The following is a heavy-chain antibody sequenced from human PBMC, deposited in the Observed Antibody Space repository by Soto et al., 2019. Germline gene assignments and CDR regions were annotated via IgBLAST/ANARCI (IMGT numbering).Heavy chain of an antibody. CDR1: GGSFSNDY. CDR2: IFHSGIT. V-gene: IGHV4-59*01. Sequence: SETLSLTCSISGGSFSNDYWTWIRQSPGKGLEWIGYIFHSGITDYNPSVKSRVTISIDKSRNLFSLTLTSVTAADTAVYYCARDRYFYDSRGYYRTLEPWGQGTLVTVS. CDR3: ARDRYFYDSRGYYRTLEP. D-gene: IGHD3-22*01. J-gene: IGHJ5*02.